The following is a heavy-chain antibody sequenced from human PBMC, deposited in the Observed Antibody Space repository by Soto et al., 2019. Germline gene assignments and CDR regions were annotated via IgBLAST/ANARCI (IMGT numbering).Heavy chain of an antibody. CDR2: IIPNFGTP. CDR3: ARDGRSSSYDY. CDR1: GGTFSSYG. Sequence: QVVLVQSGAEVKKPGSSVKVSCKSSGGTFSSYGINWVRQAPGQGPEWMGMIIPNFGTPKYAQKFQGRVTITADESTRTAYMELSSLRSEGTAGYYCARDGRSSSYDYWGQGTLVTVSS. V-gene: IGHV1-69*18. D-gene: IGHD6-13*01. J-gene: IGHJ4*02.